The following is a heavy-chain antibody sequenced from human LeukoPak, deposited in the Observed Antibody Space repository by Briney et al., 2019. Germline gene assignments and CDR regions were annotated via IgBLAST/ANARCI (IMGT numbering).Heavy chain of an antibody. Sequence: NPSETLSLTCTVSGDSISSYYWSWIRQPPGKGLEWIGYVYYSGSTNYNPSLKSRVTISVDTSKNQFSLKLSSATAADTAVYYCARLYYDSSRYPNWFDPWGQGTLVTVSS. D-gene: IGHD3-22*01. J-gene: IGHJ5*02. V-gene: IGHV4-59*08. CDR2: VYYSGST. CDR3: ARLYYDSSRYPNWFDP. CDR1: GDSISSYY.